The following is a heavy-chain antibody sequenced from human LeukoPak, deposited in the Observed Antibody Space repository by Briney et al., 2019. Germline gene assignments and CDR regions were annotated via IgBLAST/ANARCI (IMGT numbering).Heavy chain of an antibody. J-gene: IGHJ5*02. V-gene: IGHV3-30*14. CDR1: GFTFSSYA. Sequence: RGRCLSPACAVAGFTFSSYATDWVRQPAGKGLGWVACISYDGSNKYYAGPVKGRFTIHRENSKNTLYLQKNSLIAEDTAVYYCARAYSSSWYTTMTNSRFDPWGQGTLVTVSS. CDR3: ARAYSSSWYTTMTNSRFDP. D-gene: IGHD6-13*01. CDR2: ISYDGSNK.